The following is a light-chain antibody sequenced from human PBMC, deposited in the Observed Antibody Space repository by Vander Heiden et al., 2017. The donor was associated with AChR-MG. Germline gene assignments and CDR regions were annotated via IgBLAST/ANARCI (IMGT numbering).Light chain of an antibody. V-gene: IGLV2-14*01. CDR2: DVS. CDR3: SSYTSSSTLV. Sequence: QSALTQPASVSGSPGQSITIPCTGTSSDVGGYNYVAWYQQHAGKAPKLMIYDVSKRPSGVSNRFSGSKSGNTASLTISGLQAEDEADYYCSSYTSSSTLVFGGGTKLTVL. CDR1: SSDVGGYNY. J-gene: IGLJ2*01.